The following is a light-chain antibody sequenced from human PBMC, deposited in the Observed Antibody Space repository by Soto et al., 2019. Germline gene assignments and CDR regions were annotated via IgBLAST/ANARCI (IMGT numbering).Light chain of an antibody. J-gene: IGKJ1*01. V-gene: IGKV1-39*01. Sequence: DIQMTQPPSSLSASVGDSVTTACRASQSIGTFLVWYQQKPGKAPKLLIYGASSLQTGVPSRFSGSGSGTDFTLTISSLQPEDFATYYCQQSYSTPWTFGQGTKGDIK. CDR1: QSIGTF. CDR3: QQSYSTPWT. CDR2: GAS.